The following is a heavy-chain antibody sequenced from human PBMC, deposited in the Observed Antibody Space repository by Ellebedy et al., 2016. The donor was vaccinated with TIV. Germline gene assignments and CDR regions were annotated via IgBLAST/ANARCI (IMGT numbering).Heavy chain of an antibody. J-gene: IGHJ2*01. V-gene: IGHV3-23*01. D-gene: IGHD1-1*01. CDR3: ARIQTNWYFNL. Sequence: PGGSLRLSCAASGFTFSSNAMSWVRQAPGKGLEWISSITSSGDNTFYAASVKGRFTISRDNSNNTLYLQLNSLRAEDTALFYCARIQTNWYFNLWGRGTLVTVSS. CDR2: ITSSGDNT. CDR1: GFTFSSNA.